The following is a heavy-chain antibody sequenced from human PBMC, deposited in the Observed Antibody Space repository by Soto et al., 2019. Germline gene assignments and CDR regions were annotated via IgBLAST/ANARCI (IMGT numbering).Heavy chain of an antibody. V-gene: IGHV2-5*02. Sequence: QITLKESGPTLVKPTQTLTLTCTFSGFSLSTIGVGVGWIRQPPGKALEWLALIYWDDDKRYSPSLKSRLTVTKDTSKNHVGLTMTNMDPVDTATYYCVQSRWGGDCLHSYSSHSYYGLDVWGQGTTVTVSS. CDR3: VQSRWGGDCLHSYSSHSYYGLDV. CDR2: IYWDDDK. CDR1: GFSLSTIGVG. D-gene: IGHD2-21*02. J-gene: IGHJ6*02.